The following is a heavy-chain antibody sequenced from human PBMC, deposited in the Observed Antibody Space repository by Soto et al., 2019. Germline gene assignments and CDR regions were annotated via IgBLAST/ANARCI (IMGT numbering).Heavy chain of an antibody. Sequence: WASVKVSCKASGGTFSSYAINWVRQAPGQGLEWMGGIIPIFGTANYAQKFQGRVTITADESTSTAYMELSSLRSEDTAVYYCARLLTLSGGYYYGMDVWGQGTTVTVSS. D-gene: IGHD2-15*01. CDR2: IIPIFGTA. V-gene: IGHV1-69*13. J-gene: IGHJ6*02. CDR3: ARLLTLSGGYYYGMDV. CDR1: GGTFSSYA.